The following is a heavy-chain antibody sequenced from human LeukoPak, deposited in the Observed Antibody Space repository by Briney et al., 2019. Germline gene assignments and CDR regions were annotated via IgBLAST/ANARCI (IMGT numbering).Heavy chain of an antibody. J-gene: IGHJ4*02. CDR3: AREYGSVLGDY. CDR1: GFTFSSNG. CDR2: VWFDGSNK. D-gene: IGHD3-10*01. Sequence: PGGSLRLSCAASGFTFSSNGVHWVRQAPGKGLEWVAVVWFDGSNKYYADSVKGRFTISRDNSKNTLYLQMNSLRAEDTAVYYCAREYGSVLGDYWGQGTLVTVSS. V-gene: IGHV3-33*01.